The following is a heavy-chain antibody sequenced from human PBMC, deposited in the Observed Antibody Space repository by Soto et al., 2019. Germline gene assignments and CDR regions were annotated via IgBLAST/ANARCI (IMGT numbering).Heavy chain of an antibody. Sequence: SQTLSLTCAISGDSVSSNSAAWNWIRQSPSRGLEWLGRTYYRSKWYNDYAVSVKSRITINPDTSKNQFSLQLNSVTPEDTAVYYCARRDSGWYSGYYYYGMDVWGQGTTVTVSS. CDR1: GDSVSSNSAA. D-gene: IGHD6-19*01. CDR3: ARRDSGWYSGYYYYGMDV. V-gene: IGHV6-1*01. J-gene: IGHJ6*02. CDR2: TYYRSKWYN.